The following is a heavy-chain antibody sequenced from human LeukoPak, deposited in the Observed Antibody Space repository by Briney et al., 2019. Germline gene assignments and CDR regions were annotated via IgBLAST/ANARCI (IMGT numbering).Heavy chain of an antibody. V-gene: IGHV3-23*01. D-gene: IGHD3-22*01. CDR1: GFTFSSYA. Sequence: GGSLRLSCEASGFTFSSYAMSWVRQAPGKGLEWVSAISGSVGTTYYAVSVKGRFTISRDNSKNTLYLQMNSLGAEDTAVYYCAKLPSPYYYDSSASYYWGQGTLVTVSS. CDR3: AKLPSPYYYDSSASYY. J-gene: IGHJ4*02. CDR2: ISGSVGTT.